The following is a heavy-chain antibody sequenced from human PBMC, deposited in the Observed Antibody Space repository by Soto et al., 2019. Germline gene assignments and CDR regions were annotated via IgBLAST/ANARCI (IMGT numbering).Heavy chain of an antibody. V-gene: IGHV3-21*01. CDR3: ARDRGYDAHDYYYNAMDV. D-gene: IGHD2-15*01. CDR1: GFTFSSYA. CDR2: IRGFSPYT. J-gene: IGHJ6*02. Sequence: PGGSLRLSCAASGFTFSSYAMSWVRQAPGKGLEWVSGIRGFSPYTFYAESVKGRFTISRDNAKNSLYLQMNGLRAEDTAVYYCARDRGYDAHDYYYNAMDVWGQGTTVTVSS.